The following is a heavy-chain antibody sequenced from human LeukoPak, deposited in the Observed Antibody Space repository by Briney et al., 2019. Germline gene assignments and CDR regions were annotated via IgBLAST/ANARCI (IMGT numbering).Heavy chain of an antibody. D-gene: IGHD3-10*01. Sequence: SETLSLTCTVSGYSISSGYYWGWIRQPPGKGLEWIGEINHSGSTNYNPSLKSRVTISVDTSKNQFSLKLSSVTAADTAVYYCARKVRYYYGSGSHFDYWGQGTLVTVSS. V-gene: IGHV4-38-2*02. CDR2: INHSGST. CDR3: ARKVRYYYGSGSHFDY. J-gene: IGHJ4*02. CDR1: GYSISSGYY.